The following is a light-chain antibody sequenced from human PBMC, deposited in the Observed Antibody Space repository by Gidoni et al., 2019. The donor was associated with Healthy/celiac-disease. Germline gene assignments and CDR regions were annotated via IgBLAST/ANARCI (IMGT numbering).Light chain of an antibody. J-gene: IGKJ4*01. CDR1: QSVSSSY. Sequence: EIVSTHSPGTLSLSPGERATLSCRPSQSVSSSYLAWYRQKPGQAPRLLIYGPSRRATAIPDSFSGSGSGKDFTLTISTLDPEDFAVYSGQQYSSSPRVTFGGGTKVEIK. CDR3: QQYSSSPRVT. V-gene: IGKV3-20*01. CDR2: GPS.